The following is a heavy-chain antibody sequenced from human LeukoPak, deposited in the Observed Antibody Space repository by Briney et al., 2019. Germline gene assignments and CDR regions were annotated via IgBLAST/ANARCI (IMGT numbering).Heavy chain of an antibody. J-gene: IGHJ5*02. CDR1: GYTFTSYG. Sequence: ASVKVSCKASGYTFTSYGISWVRQAPGQGLEWMGWMNPNSGNTGYAQKFQGRVTMTRNTSISTAYMELSSLRSEDTAVYYCARGWLGARRNWFDPWGQGTLVTVSS. CDR3: ARGWLGARRNWFDP. CDR2: MNPNSGNT. D-gene: IGHD3-9*01. V-gene: IGHV1-8*02.